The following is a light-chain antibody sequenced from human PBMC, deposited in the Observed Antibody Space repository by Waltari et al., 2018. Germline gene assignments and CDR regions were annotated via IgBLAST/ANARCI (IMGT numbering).Light chain of an antibody. J-gene: IGLJ2*01. CDR1: KLEDRY. CDR2: QDS. V-gene: IGLV3-1*01. Sequence: SYELTQPPSVSVSPGQTASNSCSGDKLEDRYVCWYQPKPGQSPVLVLHQDSKRPSGIPERCSGFNSGNTATLTISETQAMDEADYYCQAWDRNTYVVFGGGTKLAVL. CDR3: QAWDRNTYVV.